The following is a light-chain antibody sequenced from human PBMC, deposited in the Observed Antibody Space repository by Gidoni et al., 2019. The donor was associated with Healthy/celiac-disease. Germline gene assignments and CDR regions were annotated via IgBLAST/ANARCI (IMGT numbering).Light chain of an antibody. CDR1: RSISNN. CDR3: QQDDNWPST. J-gene: IGKJ4*01. V-gene: IGKV3-15*01. CDR2: GAS. Sequence: EMVMTQSPATLSVSPGERATLSCRASRSISNNLAWYQQKPGQAPSLLIYGASTRATGIPARFSGGGSGTELTLTISSLQSEDFAVYYCQQDDNWPSTFGGGTNVEIK.